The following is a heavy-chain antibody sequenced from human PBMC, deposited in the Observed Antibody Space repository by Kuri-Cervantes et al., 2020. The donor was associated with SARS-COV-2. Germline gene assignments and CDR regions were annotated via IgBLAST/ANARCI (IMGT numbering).Heavy chain of an antibody. J-gene: IGHJ5*02. D-gene: IGHD3-10*01. Sequence: SETLSLTCTVSGVSIRNYYWSWIRQPPGKGLEWIGYIYYSGSTNYNPSLKSRVTISVDTSKNQFSLKLSSVTAADTAVYYCAKDMISRLLWFGESPYNWFDPWGQGTLVTVSS. CDR3: AKDMISRLLWFGESPYNWFDP. CDR2: IYYSGST. V-gene: IGHV4-59*12. CDR1: GVSIRNYY.